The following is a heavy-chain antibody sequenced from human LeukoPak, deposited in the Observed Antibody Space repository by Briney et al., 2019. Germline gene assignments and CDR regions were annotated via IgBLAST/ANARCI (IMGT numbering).Heavy chain of an antibody. CDR2: IYYSGST. J-gene: IGHJ5*02. D-gene: IGHD3-10*01. V-gene: IGHV4-59*08. CDR1: GFSISSYY. CDR3: ARHGVSASGNIYNDWFDP. Sequence: SETLCLTCTVSGFSISSYYWSWIRQPPGKGLEWIGYIYYSGSTSYNPSLKSRVTISVDMSKNQFSLKLSSVTAADTAVYYCARHGVSASGNIYNDWFDPWGQGTPVTVSS.